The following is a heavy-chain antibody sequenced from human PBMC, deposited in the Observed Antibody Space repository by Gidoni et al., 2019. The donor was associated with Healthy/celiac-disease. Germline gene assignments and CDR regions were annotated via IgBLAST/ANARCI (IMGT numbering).Heavy chain of an antibody. CDR2: ISGSGGST. D-gene: IGHD2-21*02. J-gene: IGHJ5*02. V-gene: IGHV3-23*01. CDR1: GFTFSSYS. Sequence: EVQLLESGGGLVQPGGSLRLSCAASGFTFSSYSMSWVRQAPGKGLEWVSAISGSGGSTYYADSVKGRFTISRDNSKNTLYLQMNSLRAEDTAVYYCAKVRRHIVVVTARGWFDPWGQGTLVTVSS. CDR3: AKVRRHIVVVTARGWFDP.